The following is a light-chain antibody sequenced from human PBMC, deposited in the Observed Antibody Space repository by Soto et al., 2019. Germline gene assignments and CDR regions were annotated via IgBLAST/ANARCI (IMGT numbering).Light chain of an antibody. V-gene: IGKV3-20*01. CDR2: GAS. J-gene: IGKJ4*01. CDR3: XXYDTSPLT. CDR1: QSVTSSN. Sequence: EIVLTQSPGTLSLSPGERVTLSCRASQSVTSSNLAWYQQKPGQAPSLLISGASTRATGIPDRFIGSGSGTXXXXXXXXLEPXDFXXXXXXXYDTSPLTFGGGTKVEI.